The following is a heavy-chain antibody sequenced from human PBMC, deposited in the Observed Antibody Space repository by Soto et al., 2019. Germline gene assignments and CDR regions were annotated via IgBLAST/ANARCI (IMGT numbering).Heavy chain of an antibody. CDR1: GFRFATYG. D-gene: IGHD1-7*01. CDR2: IWYDGSKK. Sequence: QVQLVESGGGVVQPGRSLRLSCAGTGFRFATYGLHWVRQAPGKGLEWVAVIWYDGSKKYYADSVKGRFTISRDDSRSALYLQMHSLRAEDTAVYYCARDIRGRTNYFDPWGEGTLVTVSS. CDR3: ARDIRGRTNYFDP. V-gene: IGHV3-33*01. J-gene: IGHJ5*02.